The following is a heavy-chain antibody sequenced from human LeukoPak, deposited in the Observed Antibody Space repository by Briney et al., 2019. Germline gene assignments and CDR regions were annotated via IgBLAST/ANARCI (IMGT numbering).Heavy chain of an antibody. CDR1: GYTFTSYG. Sequence: ASVKVSCKASGYTFTSYGISWVRQAPGQGLEWMGWISAYNGNTNYAQKLQGRVTMTTDTSTSTAYMELRSLRSGDTAVYYCARSIIAAAVTPSDYWGQGTLVTVSS. D-gene: IGHD6-13*01. CDR2: ISAYNGNT. V-gene: IGHV1-18*01. J-gene: IGHJ4*02. CDR3: ARSIIAAAVTPSDY.